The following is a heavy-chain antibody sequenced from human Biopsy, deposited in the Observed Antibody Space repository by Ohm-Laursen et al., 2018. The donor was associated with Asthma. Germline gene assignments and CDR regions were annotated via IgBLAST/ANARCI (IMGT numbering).Heavy chain of an antibody. CDR1: GGYLTGHY. V-gene: IGHV4-34*01. D-gene: IGHD1-20*01. CDR2: IDQSGYT. Sequence: GTLSLTCTVYGGYLTGHYWNWIRPPPGKGLEWIGEIDQSGYTNYNPSLKSRVTISADTSKNQFHLNLSSVTAADTAVYFCARAAITGIRGWFDPWGQGTQVTVSS. J-gene: IGHJ5*02. CDR3: ARAAITGIRGWFDP.